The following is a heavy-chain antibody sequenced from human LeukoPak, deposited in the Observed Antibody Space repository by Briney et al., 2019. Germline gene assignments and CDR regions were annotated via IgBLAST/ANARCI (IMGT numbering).Heavy chain of an antibody. CDR3: TRGEWPLDY. V-gene: IGHV3-49*03. D-gene: IGHD3-3*01. CDR1: GFTFSDYY. J-gene: IGHJ4*02. Sequence: GSLRLSCAASGFTFSDYYMSWIRQAPGKGLEWVGFIRSKAYGGTTEYAASVKGRFTISRDDSKSIAYLQMNSLKTEDTAVYYCTRGEWPLDYWGQGTLVTVSS. CDR2: IRSKAYGGTT.